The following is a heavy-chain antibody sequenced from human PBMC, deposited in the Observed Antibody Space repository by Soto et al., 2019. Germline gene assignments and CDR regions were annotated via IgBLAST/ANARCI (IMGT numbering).Heavy chain of an antibody. Sequence: EVQLLESGGGLVQPGGSLRLSCAASGFTFSSYAMSWVRQAPGKGLEWVSAISGSGGSTYYADSVKGRFTISRDNSKNTLYLQMNSLRAEDTAVYYCAKDQTGTDTSKIPKLIDYWGQGTLVTVSS. CDR3: AKDQTGTDTSKIPKLIDY. J-gene: IGHJ4*02. CDR2: ISGSGGST. V-gene: IGHV3-23*01. CDR1: GFTFSSYA. D-gene: IGHD1-1*01.